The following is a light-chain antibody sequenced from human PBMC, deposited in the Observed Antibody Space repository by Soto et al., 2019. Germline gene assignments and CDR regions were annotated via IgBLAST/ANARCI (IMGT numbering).Light chain of an antibody. Sequence: EIVMTQSPATLSVSPGERATLSCRASQSVSSNLAWYQQKPGQAPRLLIYGASTRATGIPARFSGSGYGTEFTLNISSLQSEDFAVYYCHQYNNWPYTFGQGTKLEIK. CDR2: GAS. CDR1: QSVSSN. V-gene: IGKV3-15*01. CDR3: HQYNNWPYT. J-gene: IGKJ2*01.